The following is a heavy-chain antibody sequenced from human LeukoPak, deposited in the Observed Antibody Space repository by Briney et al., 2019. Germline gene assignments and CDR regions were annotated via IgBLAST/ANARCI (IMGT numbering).Heavy chain of an antibody. CDR3: ARGLYSSSGDTWFDP. Sequence: GGSLRLSCAASGFTFSSYSMNWVRQAPGKGLEWVSSISSSSSYIYYADSVKGRFTISRDSAKNSLYLQMNSLRAEDTAVYYCARGLYSSSGDTWFDPWGQGTLVTVPS. D-gene: IGHD6-6*01. CDR1: GFTFSSYS. J-gene: IGHJ5*02. V-gene: IGHV3-21*01. CDR2: ISSSSSYI.